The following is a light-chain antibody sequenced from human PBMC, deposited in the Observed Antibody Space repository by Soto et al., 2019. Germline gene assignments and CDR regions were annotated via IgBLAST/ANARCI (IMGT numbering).Light chain of an antibody. Sequence: DIQMTQSPSTLSASVGDRVTITCRASQSISSWLAWYQQKPGKAPKLLIYDASSLESGVPSRFSGSGSGTEVTLTISGLQPDDFATYYCQQYNSYSTFGQGTKLEIK. J-gene: IGKJ2*01. CDR1: QSISSW. CDR3: QQYNSYST. V-gene: IGKV1-5*01. CDR2: DAS.